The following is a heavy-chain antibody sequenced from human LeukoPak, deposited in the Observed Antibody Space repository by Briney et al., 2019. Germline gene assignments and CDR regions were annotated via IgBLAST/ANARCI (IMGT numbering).Heavy chain of an antibody. J-gene: IGHJ4*02. Sequence: PGGSLRLSCAGSRFSFSSYSMTGVRQAPGKGLEWVSCRTRSNFYIYYADAVKGRFTISGDNAKNSLYLQMNGLSAEDTAVYYCARDSGGSSPFDYWGQGTLVTVSS. D-gene: IGHD2-15*01. V-gene: IGHV3-21*01. CDR1: RFSFSSYS. CDR3: ARDSGGSSPFDY. CDR2: RTRSNFYI.